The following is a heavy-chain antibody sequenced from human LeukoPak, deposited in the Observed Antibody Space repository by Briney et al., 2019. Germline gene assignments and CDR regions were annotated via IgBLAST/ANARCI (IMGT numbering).Heavy chain of an antibody. V-gene: IGHV4-4*07. CDR2: IYTSGST. D-gene: IGHD6-6*01. J-gene: IGHJ3*02. CDR1: GGSISSYY. CDR3: AREYSSSSGGPAFDI. Sequence: SETLSLTCTVPGGSISSYYWSWIRQPPGKGLEWIGRIYTSGSTNYNPSLKSRVTMSLDTSKSQFSLKLSSVTAADTAVYYCAREYSSSSGGPAFDIWGQGTMVTVSS.